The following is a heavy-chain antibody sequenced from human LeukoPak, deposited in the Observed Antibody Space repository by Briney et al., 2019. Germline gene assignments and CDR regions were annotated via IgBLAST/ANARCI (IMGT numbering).Heavy chain of an antibody. CDR3: Y. Sequence: TSETLSLTCTVSGGSVSSGTHYWSWIRQPPGKGLEWIGYIYYTGSTNCNPSLKSRVSMSIDTSKNQFSLKLTSVTAADTAVYYDYWGQGTLVTVSS. V-gene: IGHV4-61*01. J-gene: IGHJ4*02. CDR1: GGSVSSGTHY. CDR2: IYYTGST.